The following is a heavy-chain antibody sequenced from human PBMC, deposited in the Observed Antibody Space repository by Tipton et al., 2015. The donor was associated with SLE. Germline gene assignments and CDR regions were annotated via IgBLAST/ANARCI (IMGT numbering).Heavy chain of an antibody. CDR1: GASISSGDYH. D-gene: IGHD3-10*01. CDR2: IYYTGNT. CDR3: AKNSGSYYFDD. J-gene: IGHJ4*02. V-gene: IGHV4-30-4*01. Sequence: TLSLTCTVSGASISSGDYHWSWIRQPPGKGLEWIGYIYYTGNTYYNPSLKSRVTMSVDTSKNQFSLKLNSVTAADTAVYYCAKNSGSYYFDDWGQGTLVTVSS.